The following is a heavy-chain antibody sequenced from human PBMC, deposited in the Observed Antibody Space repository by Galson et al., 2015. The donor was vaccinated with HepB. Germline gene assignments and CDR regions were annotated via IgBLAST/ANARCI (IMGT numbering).Heavy chain of an antibody. CDR2: TYYSGST. Sequence: SETLSLTCTVSGDSISSKYWTWIRQPPGKGLEWIGYTYYSGSTNYNPSLKSRVTISVDTSKNQVSLRLSSVTAADTAVYYCARDYYYYMDVWGKGATVTVSS. CDR1: GDSISSKY. J-gene: IGHJ6*03. CDR3: ARDYYYYMDV. V-gene: IGHV4-59*08.